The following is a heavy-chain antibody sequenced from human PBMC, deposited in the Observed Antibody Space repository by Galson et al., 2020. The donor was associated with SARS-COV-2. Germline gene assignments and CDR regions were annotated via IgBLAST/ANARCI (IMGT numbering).Heavy chain of an antibody. Sequence: SETLSLTCTVSGGSISSSSYYWAWIRQPPGKGLEWIGSISYSGSTNYSPSLKSRATISVDTSKNQLSLNLNSVTAADTALYYCARDRGPSRRYFVSWGQGTLVTVSS. J-gene: IGHJ4*02. CDR2: ISYSGST. D-gene: IGHD3-16*01. V-gene: IGHV4-39*07. CDR3: ARDRGPSRRYFVS. CDR1: GGSISSSSYY.